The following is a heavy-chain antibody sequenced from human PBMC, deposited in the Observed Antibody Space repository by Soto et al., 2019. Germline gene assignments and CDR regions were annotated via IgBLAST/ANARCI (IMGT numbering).Heavy chain of an antibody. CDR2: ISAYNGNT. V-gene: IGHV1-18*01. CDR1: GYTFTSYG. J-gene: IGHJ6*02. Sequence: QVQLVQSGAEVKKPGASVKVSCKASGYTFTSYGISWVRQAPGQGLEWMGWISAYNGNTNYAQKLQGRVTMTTDKTTRRAYMELRSLSSDDTAVYYCAREPASEVNNWNFLPNYYYYYGMDVWGQGTTVTVSS. D-gene: IGHD1-7*01. CDR3: AREPASEVNNWNFLPNYYYYYGMDV.